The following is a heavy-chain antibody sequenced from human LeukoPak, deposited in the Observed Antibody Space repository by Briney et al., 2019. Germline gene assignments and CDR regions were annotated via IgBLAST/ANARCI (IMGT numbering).Heavy chain of an antibody. CDR3: ARDGTYYDILTGYYPTPDFDY. J-gene: IGHJ4*02. Sequence: GASVKVSCKASGYTFTSYGISWVRQAPGQGLEWMGWISAYNGNTNCAQKLQGRVTMTTDTSTSTAYMELRSLRSDDTAVYYCARDGTYYDILTGYYPTPDFDYWGQGTLVTVSS. CDR1: GYTFTSYG. D-gene: IGHD3-9*01. CDR2: ISAYNGNT. V-gene: IGHV1-18*01.